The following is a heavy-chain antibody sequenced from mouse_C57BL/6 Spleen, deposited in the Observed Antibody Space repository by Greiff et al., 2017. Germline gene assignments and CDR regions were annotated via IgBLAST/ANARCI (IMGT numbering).Heavy chain of an antibody. J-gene: IGHJ2*01. V-gene: IGHV10-1*01. CDR3: VRQRDYYFDY. CDR1: GFSFNTYA. CDR2: IRSKSNNYAT. Sequence: EVQGVESGGGLVQPKGSLKLSCAASGFSFNTYAMNWVRQAPGKGLEWVARIRSKSNNYATYYADSVKDRFTISRDDSESMLYLQMNNLKTEDTAMYYCVRQRDYYFDYWGQGTTLTVSS.